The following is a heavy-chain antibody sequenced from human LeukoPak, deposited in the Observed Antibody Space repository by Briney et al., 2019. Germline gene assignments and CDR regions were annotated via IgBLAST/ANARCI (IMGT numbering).Heavy chain of an antibody. CDR1: GYTFTSYA. D-gene: IGHD6-19*01. J-gene: IGHJ4*02. CDR2: INAGNGNT. CDR3: AREDIAVAADY. Sequence: GASVKVSCKASGYTFTSYAMHWVRQAPGQGLEWMGWINAGNGNTKYSQKFQGRVTITRDTSASTAYMELSSLRSEDTAVYYCAREDIAVAADYWGQGTLVTVSS. V-gene: IGHV1-3*01.